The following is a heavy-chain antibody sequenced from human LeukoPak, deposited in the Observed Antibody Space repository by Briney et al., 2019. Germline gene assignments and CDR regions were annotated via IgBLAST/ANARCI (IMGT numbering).Heavy chain of an antibody. CDR3: AKHGDHFFDY. Sequence: GGSLRLSCAASGFTFSTYWMGWVRQAPGKGLEWVAHIREDGGEKFYVDSVKGRFTISRDNAKNSLYLQLDSLRVEDTAVYYCAKHGDHFFDYWGQGVLVTVSS. D-gene: IGHD7-27*01. CDR2: IREDGGEK. CDR1: GFTFSTYW. J-gene: IGHJ4*02. V-gene: IGHV3-7*03.